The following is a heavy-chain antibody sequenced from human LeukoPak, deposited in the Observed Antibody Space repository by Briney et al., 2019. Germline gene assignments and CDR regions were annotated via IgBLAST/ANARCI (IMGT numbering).Heavy chain of an antibody. D-gene: IGHD3-22*01. V-gene: IGHV3-48*04. CDR2: IRSDGSTV. CDR3: AREGRGYYGDFDF. Sequence: PGGSLRLSCAASGFTFSSYSMNWVRQAPGKGLEWVAYIRSDGSTVYDAASVKGRFTISRDNAAKSLFLQMNTLRAEDTAVYYCAREGRGYYGDFDFWGQGTLVTVSS. J-gene: IGHJ4*02. CDR1: GFTFSSYS.